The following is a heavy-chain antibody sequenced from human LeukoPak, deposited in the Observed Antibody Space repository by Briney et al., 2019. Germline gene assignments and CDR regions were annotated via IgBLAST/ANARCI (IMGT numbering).Heavy chain of an antibody. D-gene: IGHD2-2*01. Sequence: PGGSLRLSCAASGFTFSSYSMNWVRQAPGKGLEWVSSISSSSSYIYYADSVKGRFTISRDNAKNSLYLQMNSLRAEDTAVYYCARDWDSMRYCSSTSCVHYYYGMDVWGQGTTVTVSS. V-gene: IGHV3-21*01. CDR2: ISSSSSYI. CDR1: GFTFSSYS. CDR3: ARDWDSMRYCSSTSCVHYYYGMDV. J-gene: IGHJ6*02.